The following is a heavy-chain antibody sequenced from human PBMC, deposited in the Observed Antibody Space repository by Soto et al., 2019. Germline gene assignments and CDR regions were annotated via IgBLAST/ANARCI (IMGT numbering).Heavy chain of an antibody. J-gene: IGHJ4*02. CDR2: INHSGST. Sequence: PSETLSLTCAVYGGSFSGYSWTWIRQSPGKGLEWIGQINHSGSTNYNPSLKSRVTISLVTSKNQFSLELTSVTAADTAVYYCARGLFSENYYSGGWYYFDSWGQGTLVTVS. CDR3: ARGLFSENYYSGGWYYFDS. CDR1: GGSFSGYS. V-gene: IGHV4-34*01. D-gene: IGHD1-26*01.